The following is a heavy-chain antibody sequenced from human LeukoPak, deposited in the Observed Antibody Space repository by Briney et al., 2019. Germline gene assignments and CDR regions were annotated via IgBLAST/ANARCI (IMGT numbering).Heavy chain of an antibody. J-gene: IGHJ4*02. CDR1: GSTFSTYW. CDR3: AREWKKTGAFDY. D-gene: IGHD1-1*01. CDR2: INTDGSGT. V-gene: IGHV3-74*01. Sequence: GGSLRLSCAASGSTFSTYWTHWVRQAPGKGLVWVSRINTDGSGTSYADSVKGRFTISRDNAKNTLYLQMNSLRAEDTAVYYCAREWKKTGAFDYWGQGTLVTVSS.